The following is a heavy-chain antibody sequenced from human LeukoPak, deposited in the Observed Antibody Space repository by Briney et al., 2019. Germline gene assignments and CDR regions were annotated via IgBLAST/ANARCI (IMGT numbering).Heavy chain of an antibody. D-gene: IGHD6-19*01. CDR2: ISGSGGST. CDR3: AKQGGWDYFDY. CDR1: RFTFSTYA. V-gene: IGHV3-23*01. Sequence: GGSLRLSCTASRFTFSTYAMSWVRQAPGKGLEWVSAISGSGGSTYYADSVKGRFTISRDNSKNTLYLQMNSLRAEDTAVYYCAKQGGWDYFDYWGQGTLVTVSS. J-gene: IGHJ4*02.